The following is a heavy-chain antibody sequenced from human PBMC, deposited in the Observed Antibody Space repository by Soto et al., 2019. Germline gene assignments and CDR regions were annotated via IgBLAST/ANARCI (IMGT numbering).Heavy chain of an antibody. Sequence: QITLKESGPTLVKPAQTLALTCSFSGFSLTTDGEGVGWVRQPPGEALEWLALIYWDDDERYSPSLKTRLTITKVPSKNQVVLIMTNMDPVDTATYYCAHSRNLITEDAQVGDFDYWGQGTLVTVSS. CDR2: IYWDDDE. J-gene: IGHJ4*02. D-gene: IGHD3-10*01. CDR3: AHSRNLITEDAQVGDFDY. V-gene: IGHV2-5*02. CDR1: GFSLTTDGEG.